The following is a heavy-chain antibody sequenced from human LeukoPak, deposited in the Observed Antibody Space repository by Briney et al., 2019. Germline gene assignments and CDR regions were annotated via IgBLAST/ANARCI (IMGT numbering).Heavy chain of an antibody. CDR1: GFTFSSYA. CDR2: ISWNSGKR. Sequence: GGSLRLSYAASGFTFSSYAMHWVRQAPGKGLEWVSGISWNSGKRGFADSVKDRFTISRDNAKNTLFLQMNSLRAEDTALYYCAKDTSSGWYGGFGYWGQGTLVTVSS. J-gene: IGHJ4*02. V-gene: IGHV3-9*01. D-gene: IGHD6-19*01. CDR3: AKDTSSGWYGGFGY.